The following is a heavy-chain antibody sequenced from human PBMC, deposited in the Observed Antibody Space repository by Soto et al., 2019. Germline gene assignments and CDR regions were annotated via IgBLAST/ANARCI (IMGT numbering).Heavy chain of an antibody. Sequence: EVQLVESGGGLVKPGGSLRLSCAASGFTFSSYSMNWVRQAPGKGLEWVSSISSSSSYIYYADSVKGRFTISRDNAKNSLYLQLNSRRAEDTAVYYCASGYGDSRGAFDIWGQGTMVTVSS. V-gene: IGHV3-21*01. J-gene: IGHJ3*02. CDR1: GFTFSSYS. CDR2: ISSSSSYI. D-gene: IGHD4-17*01. CDR3: ASGYGDSRGAFDI.